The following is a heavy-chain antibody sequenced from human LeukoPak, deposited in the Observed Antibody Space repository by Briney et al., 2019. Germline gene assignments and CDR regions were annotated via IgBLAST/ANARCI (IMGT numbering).Heavy chain of an antibody. CDR1: GGTFSSYA. CDR2: INPNSGGT. Sequence: ASVKVSCKASGGTFSSYAISWVRQAPGQGLEWMGWINPNSGGTNYAQKFQGRVTMTRDTSISTAYMELSRLRSDDTAVYYCARDLEYSDYGGNSYYFDYWGQGTLVTVSS. J-gene: IGHJ4*02. D-gene: IGHD4-23*01. V-gene: IGHV1-2*02. CDR3: ARDLEYSDYGGNSYYFDY.